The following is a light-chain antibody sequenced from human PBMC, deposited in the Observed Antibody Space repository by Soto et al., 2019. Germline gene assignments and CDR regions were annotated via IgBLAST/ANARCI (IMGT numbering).Light chain of an antibody. CDR2: DVS. V-gene: IGLV2-14*01. CDR3: SAYTSSSPRV. CDR1: SSDVGGYNY. J-gene: IGLJ1*01. Sequence: QSVLTQPASVSGSPGQSITISCTGTSSDVGGYNYVCWYQQHPGKAPKLMIYDVSNRPSGVSNRFSGSKSGNTASLSISGLQAQDEADYSRSAYTSSSPRVFGTGAKVPVL.